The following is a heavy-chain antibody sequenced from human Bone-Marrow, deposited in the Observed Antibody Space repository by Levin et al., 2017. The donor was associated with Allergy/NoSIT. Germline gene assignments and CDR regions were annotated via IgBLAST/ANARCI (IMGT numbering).Heavy chain of an antibody. V-gene: IGHV3-23*01. J-gene: IGHJ6*02. CDR1: GFTFSSYA. CDR2: ISGSGGST. CDR3: AQTGVIAVAGTYGMDV. Sequence: GESLKISCAASGFTFSSYAMSWVRQAPGKGLEWVSAISGSGGSTYYADSVKGRFTISRDNSKNTLYLQMNSLRAEDTAVYYCAQTGVIAVAGTYGMDVWGQGTTVTVSS. D-gene: IGHD6-19*01.